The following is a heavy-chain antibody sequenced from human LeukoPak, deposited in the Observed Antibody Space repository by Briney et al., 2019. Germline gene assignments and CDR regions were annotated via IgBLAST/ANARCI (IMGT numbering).Heavy chain of an antibody. Sequence: SQTLSLTCTVSGDSISSGSYCWSWIRQPAGKGLEWIGHIYTSGNTNYNPSLKSRVTISVDTSKKQFSLKLSSVTAADTAVYYCARGLGVRGVTYSRSGRDYWGQGTLVTVSS. CDR2: IYTSGNT. J-gene: IGHJ4*02. CDR1: GDSISSGSYC. V-gene: IGHV4-61*09. CDR3: ARGLGVRGVTYSRSGRDY. D-gene: IGHD3-10*01.